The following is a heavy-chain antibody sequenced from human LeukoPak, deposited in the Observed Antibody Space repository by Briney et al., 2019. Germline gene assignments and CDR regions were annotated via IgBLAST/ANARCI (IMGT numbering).Heavy chain of an antibody. CDR2: ISTSGRST. V-gene: IGHV3-23*01. Sequence: GGSLRLSCAASGFTFDNYAMSWVRQAPGKGLEWVSAISTSGRSTYSADSVRGRFTISRDNPKNTLYLQVKSLRADDTALYYCARQLGYCGEGSCYFDYWGQGTLVTVSS. D-gene: IGHD2-15*01. CDR3: ARQLGYCGEGSCYFDY. J-gene: IGHJ4*02. CDR1: GFTFDNYA.